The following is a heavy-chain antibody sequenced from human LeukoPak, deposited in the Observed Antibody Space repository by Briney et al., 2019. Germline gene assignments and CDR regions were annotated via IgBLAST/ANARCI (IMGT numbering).Heavy chain of an antibody. J-gene: IGHJ3*02. CDR2: ISSSSSYI. CDR1: GFTFSSYS. V-gene: IGHV3-21*01. D-gene: IGHD6-19*01. Sequence: PGGSLRLSCAASGFTFSSYSMNWVRQAPGKGLEWVSSISSSSSYIYYADSVKGRFTISRDNAKNSLYLQMNSLRAEDTAVYYCARVLEYTVADTPLDAFDIWGQGTMVTVSS. CDR3: ARVLEYTVADTPLDAFDI.